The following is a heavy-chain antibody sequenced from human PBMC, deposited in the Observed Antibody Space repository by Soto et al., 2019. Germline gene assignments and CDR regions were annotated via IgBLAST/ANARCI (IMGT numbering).Heavy chain of an antibody. D-gene: IGHD3-16*01. J-gene: IGHJ3*02. CDR1: GFTLSSYW. CDR3: ARDRAPMLYDI. V-gene: IGHV3-74*01. CDR2: INSDGSST. Sequence: QPGGSLRLSCAASGFTLSSYWMHWVRQAPGKGQVWVSRINSDGSSTSYADSVKGRFTTSRDNAKNTLYLQMNSLRADDTAVYYCARDRAPMLYDIWRQGTMVTVSS.